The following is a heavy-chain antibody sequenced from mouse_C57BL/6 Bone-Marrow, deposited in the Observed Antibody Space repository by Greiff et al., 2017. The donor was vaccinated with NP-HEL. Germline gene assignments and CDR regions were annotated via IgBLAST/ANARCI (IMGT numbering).Heavy chain of an antibody. CDR3: AREGLLRYWYFDV. J-gene: IGHJ1*03. Sequence: EVKLVESGPGLVKPSQSLSLTCSVTGYSITSGYYWNWIRQFPGNKLEWMGYISYDGSNNYNPSLKNRISITRDTSKNQFFLKLNSVTTEDTATYHCAREGLLRYWYFDVWGTGTTVTVSS. D-gene: IGHD1-1*01. CDR2: ISYDGSN. V-gene: IGHV3-6*01. CDR1: GYSITSGYY.